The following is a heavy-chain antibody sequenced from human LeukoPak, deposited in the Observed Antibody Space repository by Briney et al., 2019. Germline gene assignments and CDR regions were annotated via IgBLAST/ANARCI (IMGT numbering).Heavy chain of an antibody. V-gene: IGHV3-21*01. CDR3: ARGFQYYDFWSGQYYFDY. D-gene: IGHD3-3*01. CDR2: ISSSSSYI. CDR1: GFTFSSYT. Sequence: PGGSLRLSCAASGFTFSSYTMNWVRQAPGKGLEWVSSISSSSSYIYYADSVKGRFTISRDNAKNSLYLQMNSLGAEDTAVYYCARGFQYYDFWSGQYYFDYWGQGTLVAVSS. J-gene: IGHJ4*02.